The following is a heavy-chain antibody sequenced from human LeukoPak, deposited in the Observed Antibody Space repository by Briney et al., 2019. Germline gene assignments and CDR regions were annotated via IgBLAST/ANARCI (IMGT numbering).Heavy chain of an antibody. J-gene: IGHJ4*02. D-gene: IGHD3-9*01. CDR1: NGSIRSHY. CDR2: IYYSGST. Sequence: SETLSLTCTVSNGSIRSHYWSWIRQPPGKELEWIGYIYYSGSTKYNPSLQSRVTISVDTSKNQFSLKLSSVTAADTAVYYCARGSHDILTGYFDYWGQGTLVTVSS. CDR3: ARGSHDILTGYFDY. V-gene: IGHV4-59*11.